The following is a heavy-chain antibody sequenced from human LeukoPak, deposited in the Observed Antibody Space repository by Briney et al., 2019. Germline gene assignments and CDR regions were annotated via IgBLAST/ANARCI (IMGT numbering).Heavy chain of an antibody. J-gene: IGHJ6*03. CDR2: INHSGST. V-gene: IGHV4-34*01. D-gene: IGHD3-10*01. Sequence: PSETLSLTCAVYGGSFSGYYWSWIRQPPGKGLEWIGEINHSGSTNYNPSLKSRVTISVDTSKNQFSLKLSSVTAADTAVYYCARHVGVWFYYMDVWGKGTTVTISS. CDR3: ARHVGVWFYYMDV. CDR1: GGSFSGYY.